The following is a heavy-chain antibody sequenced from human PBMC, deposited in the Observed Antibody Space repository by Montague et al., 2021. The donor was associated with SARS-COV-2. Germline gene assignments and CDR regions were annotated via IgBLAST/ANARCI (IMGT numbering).Heavy chain of an antibody. J-gene: IGHJ4*02. CDR3: TKDGEMATIRYYFDY. V-gene: IGHV3-21*01. CDR1: GFTFSSYS. Sequence: SLRLSCGAFGFTFSSYSMNWVRQAPGKGLEWVSSINTSGSYMYYXDSXKGRFTISRDNAKKSLYLQMNSLKAEDTAVYFCTKDGEMATIRYYFDYWSQGTLVTVSS. D-gene: IGHD5-24*01. CDR2: INTSGSYM.